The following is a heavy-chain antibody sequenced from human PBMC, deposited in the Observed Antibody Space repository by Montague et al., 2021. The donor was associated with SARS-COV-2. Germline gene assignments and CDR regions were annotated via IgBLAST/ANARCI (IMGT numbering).Heavy chain of an antibody. CDR2: IYDSETT. D-gene: IGHD1-1*01. V-gene: IGHV4-59*08. CDR1: GGSLSTYN. CDR3: SRNADNHYALDV. Sequence: SETLSLTCSVSGGSLSTYNLCWIRQPPGKGLELIGYIYDSETTRYNPSLRSRATISLDLTKNQFSLDLNSVTAAATAVYYCSRNADNHYALDVWGQGTMVTVSS. J-gene: IGHJ6*02.